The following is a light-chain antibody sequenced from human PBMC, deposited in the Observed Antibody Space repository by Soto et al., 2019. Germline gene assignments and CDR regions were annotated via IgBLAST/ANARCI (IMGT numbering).Light chain of an antibody. CDR2: GAS. V-gene: IGKV3-20*01. J-gene: IGKJ1*01. CDR1: QSVSSSY. CDR3: QQYGSSPPWT. Sequence: EIVLTQSPGNLSLSPGERATLSCRASQSVSSSYLAWYQQKPGQAPRLLIYGASSRATGIPDRFSGSGSGTDFTLTISRLEPEDCAVYYCQQYGSSPPWTFGQGTKVEIK.